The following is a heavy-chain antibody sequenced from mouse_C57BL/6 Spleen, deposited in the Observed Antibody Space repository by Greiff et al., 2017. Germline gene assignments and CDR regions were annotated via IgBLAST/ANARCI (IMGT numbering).Heavy chain of an antibody. V-gene: IGHV1-55*01. CDR3: ARNYDYDDAMDY. D-gene: IGHD2-4*01. J-gene: IGHJ4*01. CDR1: SYTFTSYW. CDR2: IYPGSGST. Sequence: QVQLQQPGAELVKPGASVKMSCKASSYTFTSYWITWVKQRPGQGLEWIGDIYPGSGSTNYNEKFKSKATLTVDTSSSTAYMQLSSLTSEDSAVYYCARNYDYDDAMDYWGQGTSVTVSS.